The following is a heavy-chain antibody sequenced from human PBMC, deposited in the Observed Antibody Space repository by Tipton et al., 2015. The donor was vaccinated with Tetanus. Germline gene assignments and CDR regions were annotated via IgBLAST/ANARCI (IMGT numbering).Heavy chain of an antibody. J-gene: IGHJ4*02. CDR1: GGTFSNYA. V-gene: IGHV1-69*06. Sequence: QSGAEVKKPGSSVKVSCKASGGTFSNYAISWVRQAPGQGLEWIGSINPIFGTITYAQKFQGRVTITADKSTSTAHISLSSLRSDDTAVYYCARCKGGTREYYAIKYWGQGTLVTVSS. CDR2: INPIFGTI. CDR3: ARCKGGTREYYAIKY. D-gene: IGHD3-3*01.